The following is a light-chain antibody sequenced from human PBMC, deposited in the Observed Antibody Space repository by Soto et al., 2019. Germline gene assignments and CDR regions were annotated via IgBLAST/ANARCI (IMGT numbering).Light chain of an antibody. CDR1: SSDVGGYIY. V-gene: IGLV2-14*01. J-gene: IGLJ1*01. CDR2: QVN. Sequence: QSALTQPASVSGSPGQSITISCTGTSSDVGGYIYVSWYQQHPGKAPKLMIYQVNNRPSGVSNRFSGSKSGNTASLTISALQAEDEADYYCSSYTSGTTPLVFGTGTKLTV. CDR3: SSYTSGTTPLV.